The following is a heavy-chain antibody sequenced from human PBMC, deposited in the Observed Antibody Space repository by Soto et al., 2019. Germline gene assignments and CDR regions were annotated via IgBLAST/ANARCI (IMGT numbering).Heavy chain of an antibody. CDR2: IYHSGST. D-gene: IGHD3-22*01. J-gene: IGHJ4*02. Sequence: QLQLQESGSGLVKPSQSLSLTCAVSGGSISSGGYSWSWIRQPPGTGLEWIGYIYHSGSTYYNPSLKSRVTISVDRSKNQVSLKLSSVTAADTAVYYCARVANYYDSSGYYPGYFDYWGQGTLVTVSS. V-gene: IGHV4-30-2*01. CDR3: ARVANYYDSSGYYPGYFDY. CDR1: GGSISSGGYS.